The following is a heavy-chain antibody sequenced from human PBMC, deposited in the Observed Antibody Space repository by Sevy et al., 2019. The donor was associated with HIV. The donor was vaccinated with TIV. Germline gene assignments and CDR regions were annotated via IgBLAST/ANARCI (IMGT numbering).Heavy chain of an antibody. CDR3: ARYVEAIAAAGTDY. J-gene: IGHJ4*02. CDR1: GYTFTSYG. V-gene: IGHV1-18*04. Sequence: ASVKVSCKASGYTFTSYGISWVRQAPGQGLEWMGWISAYNGNTNYAQKLQGRVTMTTDTSTSTAYMELRSLGSDDTAVYYCARYVEAIAAAGTDYWGQGTLVTVSS. D-gene: IGHD6-13*01. CDR2: ISAYNGNT.